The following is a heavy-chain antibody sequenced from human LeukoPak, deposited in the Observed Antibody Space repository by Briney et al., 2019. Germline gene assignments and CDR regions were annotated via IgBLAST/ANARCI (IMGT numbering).Heavy chain of an antibody. V-gene: IGHV4-61*02. J-gene: IGHJ4*02. CDR2: IYTSGST. Sequence: SETLSLTCTVSGGSISSGSYYWSWIRQPAGKGLEWIGRIYTSGSTNYNPSLKSRVTMSVDTSKNQFSLKLSSVTAADTAVYYCAREGRVLRDILTGYPYFDYWGQGTLVTVSS. CDR1: GGSISSGSYY. D-gene: IGHD3-9*01. CDR3: AREGRVLRDILTGYPYFDY.